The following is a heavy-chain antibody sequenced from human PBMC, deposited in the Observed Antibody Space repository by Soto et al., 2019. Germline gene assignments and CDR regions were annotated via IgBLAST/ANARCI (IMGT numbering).Heavy chain of an antibody. V-gene: IGHV4-59*01. CDR3: ATWVYSGYDSTGYFDY. CDR1: GGSISSYY. Sequence: SETLSLTYTVSGGSISSYYWSWIRQPPGKGLEWIGYIYYSGSTNYNPSLKSRVTISVDTSKNQFSLKLSSVTAADTAVYYCATWVYSGYDSTGYFDYWGQGTLVTVSS. CDR2: IYYSGST. D-gene: IGHD5-12*01. J-gene: IGHJ4*02.